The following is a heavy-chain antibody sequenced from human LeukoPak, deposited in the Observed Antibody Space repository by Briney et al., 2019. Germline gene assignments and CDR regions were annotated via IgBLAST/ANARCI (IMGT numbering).Heavy chain of an antibody. CDR1: GVTVSGYW. V-gene: IGHV3-74*01. J-gene: IGHJ4*02. Sequence: PGGSLRLSCAAFGVTVSGYWMNWVRQAPGKGLVWVARINSDGSSTSHADSVKGRFTISRDNAKNILYLQMNSLRVDDTAVYYCAIDPKYGDLDYWGQGTLVTVSS. CDR2: INSDGSST. D-gene: IGHD4-17*01. CDR3: AIDPKYGDLDY.